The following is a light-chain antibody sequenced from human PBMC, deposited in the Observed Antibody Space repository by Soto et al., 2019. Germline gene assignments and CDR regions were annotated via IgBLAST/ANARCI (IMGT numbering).Light chain of an antibody. J-gene: IGKJ1*01. CDR1: QSLVYSDGNTY. V-gene: IGKV2-30*01. CDR2: KVS. Sequence: DVVMTQSPLSLPVTLGQPASISCRSSQSLVYSDGNTYLNWFQQRPGQSPRRLIYKVSNRDSGVPDRFSGSVSGTDFTLKISRVEAEDFAVYYCQQYGSSGTFGQGTKVDIK. CDR3: QQYGSSGT.